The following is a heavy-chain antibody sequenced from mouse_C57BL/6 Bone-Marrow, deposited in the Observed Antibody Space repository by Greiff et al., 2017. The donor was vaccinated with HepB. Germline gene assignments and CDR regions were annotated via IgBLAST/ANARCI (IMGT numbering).Heavy chain of an antibody. CDR2: IHPNSGST. CDR1: GYTFTSYW. V-gene: IGHV1-64*01. D-gene: IGHD1-1*01. J-gene: IGHJ1*03. CDR3: ASPMTTVVAKDWYFDV. Sequence: QVQLQQPGAELVKPGASVKLSCKASGYTFTSYWMHWVKQRPGQGLEWIGMIHPNSGSTNYNEKFKSKATLTVDKSSSTAYMQLSSLTSEDSAVYYCASPMTTVVAKDWYFDVWGTGTTVTVSS.